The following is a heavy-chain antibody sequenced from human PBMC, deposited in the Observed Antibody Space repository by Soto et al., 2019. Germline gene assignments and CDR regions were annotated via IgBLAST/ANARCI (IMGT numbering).Heavy chain of an antibody. CDR1: GFTFSSYA. CDR3: AREPSIADLYSDS. D-gene: IGHD6-6*01. J-gene: IGHJ4*02. V-gene: IGHV3-23*01. Sequence: PGGPLRLSCAASGFTFSSYAMSWVRQAPGKGLEWVSVISSSGGRTSYEDSVKGRFTMSRDNSQNTLYLQMNSLRVEDTAVYFCAREPSIADLYSDSCGQRTLVTVSP. CDR2: ISSSGGRT.